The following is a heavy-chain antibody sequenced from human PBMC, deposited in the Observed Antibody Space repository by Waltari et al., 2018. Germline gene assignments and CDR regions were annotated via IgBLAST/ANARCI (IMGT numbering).Heavy chain of an antibody. Sequence: QVQLVQSGAEVKKPGASVKVSCTTSGYTFSHYDINWVRQAPGQGLEWMGWLKPDRGQTTYAQNFQGRVTLTRDTSITTAYMELTSLTSDDTAVYYCARGLPLMPLETPSPNFWGQGTLVTVSS. CDR3: ARGLPLMPLETPSPNF. CDR1: GYTFSHYD. D-gene: IGHD2-15*01. CDR2: LKPDRGQT. V-gene: IGHV1-8*01. J-gene: IGHJ4*02.